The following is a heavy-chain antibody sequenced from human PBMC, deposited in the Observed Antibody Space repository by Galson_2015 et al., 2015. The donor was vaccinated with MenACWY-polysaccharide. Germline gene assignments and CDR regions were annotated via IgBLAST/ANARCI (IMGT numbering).Heavy chain of an antibody. Sequence: SLRLSCAASGFTFSSYWMSWVRQAPGKGLEWVAHIKRDESEKYYVDSVKGRFAISRDNSKNSLYLQMNSLRAEDTAVYSCARGHYVRDVWGQGTTVIVSS. CDR1: GFTFSSYW. CDR3: ARGHYVRDV. CDR2: IKRDESEK. V-gene: IGHV3-7*03. J-gene: IGHJ6*02.